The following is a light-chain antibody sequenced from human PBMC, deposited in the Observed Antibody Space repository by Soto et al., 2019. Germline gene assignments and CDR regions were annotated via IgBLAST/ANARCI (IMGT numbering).Light chain of an antibody. J-gene: IGKJ4*01. CDR3: QQCAHSPLT. CDR1: QSVDNNY. Sequence: EIVLTQSPGTLSLSPGERATLSCRASQSVDNNYLAWFQQKPGQAPRLLIDDASRTANGIPDRFSGRGSGTAFTLTISSLQPEDFAVYSCQQCAHSPLTFGGGTKVEIK. V-gene: IGKV3-20*01. CDR2: DAS.